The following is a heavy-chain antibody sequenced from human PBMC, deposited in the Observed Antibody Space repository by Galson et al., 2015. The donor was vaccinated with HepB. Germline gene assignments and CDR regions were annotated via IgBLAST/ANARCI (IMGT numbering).Heavy chain of an antibody. Sequence: SLRLSCAASGFTFSNYGMHWVRQAPGKGLEWVAVISYDGSNKYYADSVKGRFTISRDNSKNTLYLQMNSLRADDTAVYYCARDGYSIGKSFDYWGRGTLVAVSS. CDR3: ARDGYSIGKSFDY. CDR1: GFTFSNYG. D-gene: IGHD6-19*01. J-gene: IGHJ4*02. V-gene: IGHV3-30*03. CDR2: ISYDGSNK.